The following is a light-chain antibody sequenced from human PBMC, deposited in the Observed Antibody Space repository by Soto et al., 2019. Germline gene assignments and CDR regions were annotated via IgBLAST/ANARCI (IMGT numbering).Light chain of an antibody. J-gene: IGKJ1*01. CDR3: MQGTHWPPWT. CDR2: KVS. CDR1: QSLVYSDGNTY. V-gene: IGKV2-30*01. Sequence: DVVMTQSPLSLPVTLGQPASISCRSSQSLVYSDGNTYLNWFQQRPGQSPRRLIYKVSNRDSGVPDRFSGSGSGTDFTLKISRVEAEDVGVYDFMQGTHWPPWTFGQGTKVEIK.